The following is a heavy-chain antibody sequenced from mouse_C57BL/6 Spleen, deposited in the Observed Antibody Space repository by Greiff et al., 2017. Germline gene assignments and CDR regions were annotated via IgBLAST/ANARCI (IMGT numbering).Heavy chain of an antibody. D-gene: IGHD5-1*01. Sequence: QVQLKQSGPELVKPGASVKISCKASGYAFSSSWMNWVKQRPGKGLEWIGRIYPGDGDTNYNGKFKGKATLTADKSSSTAYMQLSSLTSEDSAVYFCARWYSPYAAMDYWGQGTSVTVSS. CDR2: IYPGDGDT. J-gene: IGHJ4*01. V-gene: IGHV1-82*01. CDR3: ARWYSPYAAMDY. CDR1: GYAFSSSW.